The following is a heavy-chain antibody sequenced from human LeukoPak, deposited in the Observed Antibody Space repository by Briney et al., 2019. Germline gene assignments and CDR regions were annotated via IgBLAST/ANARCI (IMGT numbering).Heavy chain of an antibody. D-gene: IGHD2-21*01. Sequence: SETLSLTCTVSGYSISSGYYWGWIRQPPGKGLEWIGSIYHSGSTYYNPSLKSRVTISVDTSKNQFSLKLSSVTAADTAVYYCARACGGGDFNDAFDIWGQGTMVTVSS. CDR2: IYHSGST. CDR1: GYSISSGYY. J-gene: IGHJ3*02. V-gene: IGHV4-38-2*02. CDR3: ARACGGGDFNDAFDI.